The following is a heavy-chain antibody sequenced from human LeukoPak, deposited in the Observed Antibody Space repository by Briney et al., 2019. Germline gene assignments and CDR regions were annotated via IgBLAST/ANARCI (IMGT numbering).Heavy chain of an antibody. CDR1: GGSFSGYY. D-gene: IGHD3-10*01. CDR2: IYYSGST. J-gene: IGHJ4*02. Sequence: ASETLSLTCAVYGGSFSGYYWSWIRQPPGKGLEWIGYIYYSGSTKYNPSLKSRVTISVDTSKNQFSLKLSSVTAADTAVYYCARDMVRERSFDYWGQGTLVTVSS. CDR3: ARDMVRERSFDY. V-gene: IGHV4-59*01.